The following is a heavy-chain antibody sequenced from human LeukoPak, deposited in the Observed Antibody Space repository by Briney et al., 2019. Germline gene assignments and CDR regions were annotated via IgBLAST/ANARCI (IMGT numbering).Heavy chain of an antibody. V-gene: IGHV4-59*08. D-gene: IGHD6-13*01. CDR1: GGSISGSY. J-gene: IGHJ4*02. CDR2: IYNSGST. CDR3: ARHEAAALSSLDY. Sequence: SETLSLTCTVSGGSISGSYWSWIRQPPGKGLEWIGYIYNSGSTNYNPSLKSRVAISVDTSKNQFSLKLRSVTAADTAVYYCARHEAAALSSLDYWGQGTLVTVSS.